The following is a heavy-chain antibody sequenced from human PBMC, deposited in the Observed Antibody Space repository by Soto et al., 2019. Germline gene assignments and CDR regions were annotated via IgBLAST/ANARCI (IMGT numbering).Heavy chain of an antibody. CDR2: IYYSGST. J-gene: IGHJ4*02. Sequence: SETLSLTCTVSGGSISSGGYYWSWIRQHPGKGLEWIGYIYYSGSTYYNPSLKSRVTISVDTSKNQFSLKLSSVTAADTAVYYCARHLNWDFDYWGQGTLVTVSS. CDR1: GGSISSGGYY. D-gene: IGHD7-27*01. CDR3: ARHLNWDFDY. V-gene: IGHV4-31*03.